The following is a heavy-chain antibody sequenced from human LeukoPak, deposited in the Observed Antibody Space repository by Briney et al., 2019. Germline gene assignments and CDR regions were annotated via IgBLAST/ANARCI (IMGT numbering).Heavy chain of an antibody. J-gene: IGHJ4*02. V-gene: IGHV1-2*02. CDR3: ARAQSLTAPAGTFANS. CDR2: INPNSGGT. D-gene: IGHD6-13*01. Sequence: GASVKVSCKASGYTFTGYFLHWVRRAPGQGFEWMGWINPNSGGTYYTQRFQGRVTMTRDTSISTAYMELSSLRSDDTAVYYCARAQSLTAPAGTFANSWSQGTLVTVSS. CDR1: GYTFTGYF.